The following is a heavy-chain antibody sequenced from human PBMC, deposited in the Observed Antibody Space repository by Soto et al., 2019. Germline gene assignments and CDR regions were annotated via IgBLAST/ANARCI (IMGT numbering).Heavy chain of an antibody. V-gene: IGHV1-69*13. CDR1: GGTFSSYA. D-gene: IGHD5-12*01. CDR2: IIPIFGTA. Sequence: SVKVSCKASGGTFSSYAISWVRQAPGQGLEWMGGIIPIFGTANYAQKFQGRVTITADESTSTAYMELSSLRSEDTAVYYCARDPRDMATILGYYGMDVWVQGTTVTVSS. J-gene: IGHJ6*02. CDR3: ARDPRDMATILGYYGMDV.